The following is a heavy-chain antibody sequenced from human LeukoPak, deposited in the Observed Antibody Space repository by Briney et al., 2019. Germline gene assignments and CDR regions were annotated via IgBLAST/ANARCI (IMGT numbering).Heavy chain of an antibody. J-gene: IGHJ6*02. CDR1: GFTVSDNC. D-gene: IGHD3-10*01. Sequence: GGSLRLSCVASGFTVSDNCMSWVRQAPGRGLEWVSVIYNDGDTYFSDSVKGRFTISRDNSKNTLYLQMNSLRAEDTAAYFCARERIYFGSGRDLTDARLFYYYGMDVWGQGTTVTVSS. CDR3: ARERIYFGSGRDLTDARLFYYYGMDV. V-gene: IGHV3-53*01. CDR2: IYNDGDT.